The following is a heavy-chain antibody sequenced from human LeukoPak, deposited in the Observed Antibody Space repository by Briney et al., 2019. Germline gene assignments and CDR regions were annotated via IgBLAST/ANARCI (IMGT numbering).Heavy chain of an antibody. D-gene: IGHD3-10*02. Sequence: GESLKISCKVSGYRFTSNYIGWVRQMPGKGLEWTGIIYPGDSSTRYSPSFEGQVTISADKSSTTAYLQWTSLKASDTAVYYCAVRSVRYFESWGQGTLVTVSS. J-gene: IGHJ4*02. CDR2: IYPGDSST. V-gene: IGHV5-51*01. CDR1: GYRFTSNY. CDR3: AVRSVRYFES.